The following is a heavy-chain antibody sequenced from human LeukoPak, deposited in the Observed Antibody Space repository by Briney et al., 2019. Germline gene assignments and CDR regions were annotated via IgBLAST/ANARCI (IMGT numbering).Heavy chain of an antibody. CDR3: ARLSSRIAFYGMDV. J-gene: IGHJ6*02. CDR2: IIPILGIA. V-gene: IGHV1-69*04. D-gene: IGHD6-13*01. CDR1: GGTFSSYA. Sequence: GSSVKVSCKASGGTFSSYAISWVRQAPGQGLEWMGRIIPILGIANYAQKFQGRVTITADKSTSTAYMELSSLRSEDTAVYYCARLSSRIAFYGMDVWGQGTTVTVSS.